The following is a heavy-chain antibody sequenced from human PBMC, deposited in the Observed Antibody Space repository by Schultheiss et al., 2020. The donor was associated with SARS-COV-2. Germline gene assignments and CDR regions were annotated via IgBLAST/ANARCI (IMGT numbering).Heavy chain of an antibody. Sequence: SETLSLTCTVSGGSISSGYYWGWIRQPPGKGLEWIGSIYHSGSTNYNPSLKSRVTISVDTSKNQFSLKLSSVTAADTAVYYCARERNGWLRLGYFDYWGQGTLVTVSS. D-gene: IGHD5-12*01. J-gene: IGHJ4*02. CDR3: ARERNGWLRLGYFDY. V-gene: IGHV4-38-2*02. CDR1: GGSISSGYY. CDR2: IYHSGST.